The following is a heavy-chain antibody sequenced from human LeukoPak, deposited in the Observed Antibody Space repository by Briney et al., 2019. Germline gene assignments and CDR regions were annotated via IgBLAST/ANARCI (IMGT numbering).Heavy chain of an antibody. CDR2: IKRDGSDN. CDR1: GFTFSNYW. J-gene: IGHJ3*02. D-gene: IGHD3-10*01. V-gene: IGHV3-7*01. CDR3: AKGNYYGSRSSDAFDI. Sequence: GGSLRLSCAASGFTFSNYWMSWVRQAPGKGLEWVANIKRDGSDNYYVGSVEGRFTISRDNAKNSLYQQMNSLRAEDTAVYYCAKGNYYGSRSSDAFDIWGQGTMVTVSS.